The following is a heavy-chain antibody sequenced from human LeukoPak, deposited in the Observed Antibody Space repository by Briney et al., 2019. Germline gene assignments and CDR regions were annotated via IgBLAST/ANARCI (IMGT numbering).Heavy chain of an antibody. CDR1: GFTFSSYS. Sequence: PGGSLRLSCAASGFTFSSYSMNWVRQAPGKGLEWVSSISSSSSYIYYADSVKGRFTISRDNAKNSLYLQMNSLRAEDTAVYYCARDHDSSSWYNWFDPWGQGTLVTVSS. CDR3: ARDHDSSSWYNWFDP. J-gene: IGHJ5*02. D-gene: IGHD6-13*01. CDR2: ISSSSSYI. V-gene: IGHV3-21*01.